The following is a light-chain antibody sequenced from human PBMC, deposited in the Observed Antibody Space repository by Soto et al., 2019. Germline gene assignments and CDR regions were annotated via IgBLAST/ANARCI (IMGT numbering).Light chain of an antibody. CDR3: QQRSSWPFT. CDR2: GAS. CDR1: QSVSSSY. Sequence: EIVLTQSPGTLSLSPGERATLSCRASQSVSSSYLAWYQQKPGQAPRLLIYGASSRATGIPDRFSGSGSGTDFTLTISSLEPEDFAVYYCQQRSSWPFTFGPGTKVDFK. J-gene: IGKJ3*01. V-gene: IGKV3D-20*02.